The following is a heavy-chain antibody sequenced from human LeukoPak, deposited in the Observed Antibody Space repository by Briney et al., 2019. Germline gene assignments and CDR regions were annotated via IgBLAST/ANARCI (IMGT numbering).Heavy chain of an antibody. CDR1: GGSISSGGYS. Sequence: SQTLSLTCAVSGGSISSGGYSWGWIRQPPGKGLEWIGYIYHSGSTYYNPSLKSRVTISVDRSKNQFSLKLSSVTAADTAVYYCARQERYYYGMDVWGQGTTVTVSS. V-gene: IGHV4-30-2*01. D-gene: IGHD1-26*01. J-gene: IGHJ6*02. CDR3: ARQERYYYGMDV. CDR2: IYHSGST.